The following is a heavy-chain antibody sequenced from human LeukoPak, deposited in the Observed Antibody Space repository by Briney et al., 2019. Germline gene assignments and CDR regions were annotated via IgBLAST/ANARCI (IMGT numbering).Heavy chain of an antibody. CDR1: GYSFTSYW. D-gene: IGHD3-22*01. CDR3: ARQLESPHYYDSSGYEVDGGADY. Sequence: GESLKISCKGSGYSFTSYWIGWVRQMPGKGLEWMGIIYPGDSDTRYSPSFQCQVTISADKSISTAYLQWSSLKASDTAMYYCARQLESPHYYDSSGYEVDGGADYWGQGTLVTVSS. CDR2: IYPGDSDT. V-gene: IGHV5-51*01. J-gene: IGHJ4*02.